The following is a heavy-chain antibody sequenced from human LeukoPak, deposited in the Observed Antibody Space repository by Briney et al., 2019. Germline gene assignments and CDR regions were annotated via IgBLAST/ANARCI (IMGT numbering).Heavy chain of an antibody. CDR3: ARDDRADFWSGYYFPGNYYYYGMDV. V-gene: IGHV1-2*02. J-gene: IGHJ6*02. CDR1: GYTFTGYY. CDR2: INPNSGGT. Sequence: ASVKVSRKASGYTFTGYYMHWVRQAPGQGLEWMGWINPNSGGTNYAQKFQGRVTMTKDTSISTAYKELSRLRSDDTAVYYCARDDRADFWSGYYFPGNYYYYGMDVWGQGTTVTVSS. D-gene: IGHD3-3*01.